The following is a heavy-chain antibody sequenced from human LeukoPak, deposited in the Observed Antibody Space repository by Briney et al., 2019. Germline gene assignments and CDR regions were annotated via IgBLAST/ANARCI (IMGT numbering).Heavy chain of an antibody. CDR3: ARDLGAYYDSSDNWFDP. CDR2: ISGSGGST. V-gene: IGHV3-23*01. J-gene: IGHJ5*02. Sequence: GGSLRLSCAASGFTFSSYAMSWVRQAPGKGLEWVSAISGSGGSTYYADSVKGRFTISRDNSKNTLYLQMNSLRAEDTALYYCARDLGAYYDSSDNWFDPWGQGTLVTVSS. D-gene: IGHD3-22*01. CDR1: GFTFSSYA.